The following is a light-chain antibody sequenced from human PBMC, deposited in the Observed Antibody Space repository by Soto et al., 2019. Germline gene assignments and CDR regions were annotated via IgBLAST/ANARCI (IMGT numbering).Light chain of an antibody. CDR1: SSDVGGYNY. J-gene: IGLJ2*01. Sequence: QSALTQPRSVSGSPGQSVTISCTGTSSDVGGYNYVSWYQQHPGKAPKLMIYDVSKRPSGVPDRFSGSKSGNTASLTISGLQAEDEADYYCCSYAGSYLRVFGGGTKVTVL. CDR3: CSYAGSYLRV. CDR2: DVS. V-gene: IGLV2-11*01.